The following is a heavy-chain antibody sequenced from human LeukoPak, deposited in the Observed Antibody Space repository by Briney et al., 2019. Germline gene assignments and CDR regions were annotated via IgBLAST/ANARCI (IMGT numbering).Heavy chain of an antibody. Sequence: QPGGSLRLSCAASGFTFSRYGMNWVRQAPGKGLEWVSYISDSSSTIYYADSVKGRFTISRDNAKNSLHLQMTSLRDEDTAVFYCARDLRFSTALDVWGQGTMVTVSS. CDR1: GFTFSRYG. V-gene: IGHV3-48*02. CDR3: ARDLRFSTALDV. D-gene: IGHD3-3*01. CDR2: ISDSSSTI. J-gene: IGHJ6*02.